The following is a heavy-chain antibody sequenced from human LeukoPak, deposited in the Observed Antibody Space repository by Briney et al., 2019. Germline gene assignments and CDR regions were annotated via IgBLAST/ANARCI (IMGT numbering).Heavy chain of an antibody. Sequence: GGSLRLSCAASGFTFSTYSMNWVRQALGKGLEWVSYISISSSTIYYADSVKGRFTISRDNAKNSLYLQMNSLRAEDTAVYYCARVYGEGGYWGQGTLVTVSS. J-gene: IGHJ4*02. CDR1: GFTFSTYS. V-gene: IGHV3-48*01. CDR3: ARVYGEGGY. CDR2: ISISSSTI. D-gene: IGHD3-10*01.